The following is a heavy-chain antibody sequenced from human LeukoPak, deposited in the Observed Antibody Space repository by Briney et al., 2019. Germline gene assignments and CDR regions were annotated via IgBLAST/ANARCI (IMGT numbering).Heavy chain of an antibody. CDR1: GFTFSSYW. CDR2: IYSDGNST. D-gene: IGHD1-26*01. CDR3: ARSGVWSKGPDY. Sequence: GGSLRLSCAASGFTFSSYWMHWVRQVPGKGLVWVSRIYSDGNSTTYADSVMGRFTISRDNAKNTLYLQMNSLRAEDTAVYHCARSGVWSKGPDYWGQGTLVTVSS. V-gene: IGHV3-74*01. J-gene: IGHJ4*02.